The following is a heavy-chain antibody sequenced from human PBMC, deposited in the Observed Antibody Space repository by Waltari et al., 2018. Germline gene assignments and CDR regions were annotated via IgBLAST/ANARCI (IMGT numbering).Heavy chain of an antibody. J-gene: IGHJ4*02. D-gene: IGHD3-10*01. CDR1: GGTFNDHY. CDR3: ARDRVFDY. CDR2: IYYSGST. V-gene: IGHV4-34*01. Sequence: QVQLQQWGAGLLKPSETLSLTCAVYGGTFNDHYWNWIRQHPGKGLEWIGYIYYSGSTYYNPSLKSRVTISVDTSKNQFSLKLSSVTAADTAVYYCARDRVFDYWGQGTLVTVSS.